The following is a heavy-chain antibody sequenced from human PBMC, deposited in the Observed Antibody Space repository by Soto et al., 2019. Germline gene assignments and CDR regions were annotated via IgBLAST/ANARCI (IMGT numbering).Heavy chain of an antibody. V-gene: IGHV3-23*01. CDR2: ISKDAAST. J-gene: IGHJ6*02. CDR1: GFTFSDYA. Sequence: EVQLLESGGGLVQPGGSLRLSCAASGFTFSDYAMNWVRQAPGKGLEWVSAISKDAASTYYADSVKGRFTISRDNSKNTLYLQLNSRRAEDTAVYYWSRALIGIHGMDAWCQWTTVTVSS. D-gene: IGHD1-26*01. CDR3: SRALIGIHGMDA.